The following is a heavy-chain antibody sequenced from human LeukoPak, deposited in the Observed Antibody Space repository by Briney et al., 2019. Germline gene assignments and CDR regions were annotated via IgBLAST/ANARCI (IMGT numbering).Heavy chain of an antibody. Sequence: GGSLRLSCAASGFTFSSYSMNWVRQAPGKGLEWVSYISSSSSTIYYADSVKGRFTISRDNAKNSLYLQMNSLRAEDTAVYYCARVQLLWFGELLAFDYWGQGTLVTVSS. CDR1: GFTFSSYS. D-gene: IGHD3-10*01. J-gene: IGHJ4*02. V-gene: IGHV3-48*01. CDR2: ISSSSSTI. CDR3: ARVQLLWFGELLAFDY.